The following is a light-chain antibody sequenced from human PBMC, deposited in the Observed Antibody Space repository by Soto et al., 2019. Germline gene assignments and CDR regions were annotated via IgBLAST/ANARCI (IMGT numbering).Light chain of an antibody. Sequence: QSVLTQPASVSGSPGQSITISCTGTSSDVGDYNFVSWYQQHPGKAPKLMIYDVSSRPSGVSYRFSGSKSGNTASLTISGLQAEDEADYYCSSYTTSSTLVLFGGGTKVTVL. CDR3: SSYTTSSTLVL. J-gene: IGLJ2*01. V-gene: IGLV2-14*01. CDR1: SSDVGDYNF. CDR2: DVS.